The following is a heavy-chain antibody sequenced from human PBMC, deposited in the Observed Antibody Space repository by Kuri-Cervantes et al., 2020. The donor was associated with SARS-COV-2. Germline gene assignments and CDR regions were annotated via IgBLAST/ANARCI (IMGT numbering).Heavy chain of an antibody. D-gene: IGHD6-19*01. CDR1: GFTFSDAW. J-gene: IGHJ3*02. Sequence: LSLTCAASGFTFSDAWMSWVRQAPGKGLEWVGRIKSKSDGGTIDYAAPVKGRFTIPRDDSKNTLYLEMNYLKAEDTALYYCTTPASVAGTDDAFDIWSQGTMVTVSS. CDR3: TTPASVAGTDDAFDI. CDR2: IKSKSDGGTI. V-gene: IGHV3-15*01.